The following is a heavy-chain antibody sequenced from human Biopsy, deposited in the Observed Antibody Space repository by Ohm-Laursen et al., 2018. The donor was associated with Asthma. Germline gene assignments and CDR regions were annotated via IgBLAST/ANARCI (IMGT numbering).Heavy chain of an antibody. Sequence: SVKVSCKASGFSFDNYFMHWVRQAPGQGLEWMGIINPSGAGTRYAEKLRGRLIVTRDASTRAAFMDLRSLRSDDTAIYFCARARETTNYGDSDFDIWGQGTLITVSS. V-gene: IGHV1-46*02. J-gene: IGHJ4*02. D-gene: IGHD2-8*01. CDR3: ARARETTNYGDSDFDI. CDR2: INPSGAGT. CDR1: GFSFDNYF.